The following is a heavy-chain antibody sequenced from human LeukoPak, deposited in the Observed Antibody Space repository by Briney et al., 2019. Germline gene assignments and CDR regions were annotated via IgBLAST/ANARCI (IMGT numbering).Heavy chain of an antibody. D-gene: IGHD6-25*01. J-gene: IGHJ4*02. CDR2: ISSDGSNK. CDR1: GFTFSSYV. V-gene: IGHV3-30*04. Sequence: GGSLRLSCAASGFTFSSYVMHWVRQAPGKGLEWVAVISSDGSNKYYADSVKGRFTISRDHSKNSLFLQMNSLTAEDTAVYYCTRATAGFDYWGQGTLVTVSS. CDR3: TRATAGFDY.